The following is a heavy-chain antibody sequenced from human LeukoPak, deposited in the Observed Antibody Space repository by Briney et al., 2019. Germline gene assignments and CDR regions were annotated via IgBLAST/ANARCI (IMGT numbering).Heavy chain of an antibody. CDR1: GGSFSGYY. CDR3: ARGVMANITYYPDY. V-gene: IGHV4-34*01. Sequence: PSETLSLTCAVYGGSFSGYYWSWIRQPPGKGLEWIGEINHSGSTNYNPFLKSRVTISVDTSKNQFSLKLSSVTAADTAVYYCARGVMANITYYPDYWGQGTLVTVSS. J-gene: IGHJ4*02. D-gene: IGHD3-10*01. CDR2: INHSGST.